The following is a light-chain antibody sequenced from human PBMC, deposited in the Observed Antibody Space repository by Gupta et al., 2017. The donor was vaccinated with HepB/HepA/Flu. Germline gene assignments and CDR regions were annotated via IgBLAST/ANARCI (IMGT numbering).Light chain of an antibody. Sequence: EIVLTQSPGTLSLSPGERATLSCRASQSVSSSFLAWYQQKAGQTPRVIIYGASSTATGLPDRFSGSASGTDFTLTISILDPEDFAVYYCQQDGASPWTFGQGTKLEIK. CDR1: QSVSSSF. V-gene: IGKV3-20*01. CDR3: QQDGASPWT. CDR2: GAS. J-gene: IGKJ1*01.